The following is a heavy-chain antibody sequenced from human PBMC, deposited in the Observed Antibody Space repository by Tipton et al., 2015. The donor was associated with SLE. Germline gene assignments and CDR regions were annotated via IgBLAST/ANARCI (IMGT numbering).Heavy chain of an antibody. D-gene: IGHD4-23*01. V-gene: IGHV4-39*07. CDR3: ARRWYTHHMGAFDI. Sequence: TLSLTCTVSGGSISSKNYYWGWIRQPPGKGLEWIGSIHYSGSTNYNPSLKSRVTISVDTSKNQFSLKLTSVTAADTAVYYCARRWYTHHMGAFDIWGQGTMVTVSS. CDR2: IHYSGST. J-gene: IGHJ3*02. CDR1: GGSISSKNYY.